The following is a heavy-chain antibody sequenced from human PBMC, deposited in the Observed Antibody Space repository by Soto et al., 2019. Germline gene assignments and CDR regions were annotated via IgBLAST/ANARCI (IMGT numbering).Heavy chain of an antibody. J-gene: IGHJ4*02. Sequence: QVQLQESGPGLVKPSQTLSLTCTVSGGSISSGGYYWNWIRQHPGKGLEWIGSISYSGSTYYNPSLRSRVTISVDRSKNQFSLKRSSVTDADTAVYDCAREDKGYGYDYWGQGTLVTVSS. CDR1: GGSISSGGYY. D-gene: IGHD5-18*01. V-gene: IGHV4-31*03. CDR2: ISYSGST. CDR3: AREDKGYGYDY.